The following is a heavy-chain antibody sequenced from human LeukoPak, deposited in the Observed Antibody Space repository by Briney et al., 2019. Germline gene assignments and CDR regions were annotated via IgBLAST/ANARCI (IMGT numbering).Heavy chain of an antibody. D-gene: IGHD6-19*01. V-gene: IGHV3-30-3*01. CDR2: ISYDGSNK. CDR1: GFTFTSYA. J-gene: IGHJ4*02. CDR3: ARVDDSSGHTTRGFDY. Sequence: PGGSLRLSCAASGFTFTSYAMSWVRQAPGKGLEWVAVISYDGSNKYYADSVKGRFTISRDNSKNTLYLQMNSLRAEDTAVYYCARVDDSSGHTTRGFDYWGQGTLVTVSS.